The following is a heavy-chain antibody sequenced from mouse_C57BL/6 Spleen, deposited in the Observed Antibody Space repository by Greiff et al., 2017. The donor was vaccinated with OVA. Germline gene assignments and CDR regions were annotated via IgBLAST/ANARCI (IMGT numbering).Heavy chain of an antibody. Sequence: ESGPGLVKPSQSLSLTCSVTGYSITSGYYWNWIRQFPGNKLEWMGYISYDGSNNYNPSLKNRISITRDTSKNQFFLKLNSVTTEDTATYYCALGSYWYFDVWGTGTTVTVSS. CDR3: ALGSYWYFDV. D-gene: IGHD1-1*01. CDR1: GYSITSGYY. CDR2: ISYDGSN. V-gene: IGHV3-6*01. J-gene: IGHJ1*03.